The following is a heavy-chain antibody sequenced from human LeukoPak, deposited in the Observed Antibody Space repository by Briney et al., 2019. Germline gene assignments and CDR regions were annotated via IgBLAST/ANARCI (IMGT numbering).Heavy chain of an antibody. CDR1: GGSISSYY. CDR3: ARDYGGRWFDP. Sequence: SETLSLTCTVSGGSISSYYWSWIRQTPGKGLEWIGYIYYSGSTNYNPSLKSRVNISVDTSKNQFSLKLSSVTAADTAVYYCARDYGGRWFDPWGQGTLVTVSS. V-gene: IGHV4-59*01. D-gene: IGHD4-23*01. CDR2: IYYSGST. J-gene: IGHJ5*02.